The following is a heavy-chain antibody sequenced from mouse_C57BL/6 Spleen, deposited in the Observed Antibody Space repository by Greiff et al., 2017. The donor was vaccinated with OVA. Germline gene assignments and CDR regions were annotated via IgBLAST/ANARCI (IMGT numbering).Heavy chain of an antibody. CDR3: ARDTTVVGDYAMDY. Sequence: EVKLLESGPGLVKPSQSLSLTCSVTGYSITSGYYWNWIRQFPGNKLEWMGYISYDGSNNYNPSLKNRISITRDTSKNQFFLKLNSVTTEDTATYYCARDTTVVGDYAMDYWGQGTSVTVSS. V-gene: IGHV3-6*01. J-gene: IGHJ4*01. CDR1: GYSITSGYY. D-gene: IGHD1-1*01. CDR2: ISYDGSN.